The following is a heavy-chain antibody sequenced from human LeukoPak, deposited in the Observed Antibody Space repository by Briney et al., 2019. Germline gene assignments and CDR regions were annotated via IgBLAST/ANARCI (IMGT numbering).Heavy chain of an antibody. Sequence: LSLSCAAAGYTISSYPMHWVSQATNKGLEWVAVISYDGSNKYYADSVKGRFTISRDNSKNTLYLQMNSLRAEDTAVYYCARDPALIGYCSGGSCFKIFDYWGQGTLVTVSS. CDR1: GYTISSYP. CDR2: ISYDGSNK. CDR3: ARDPALIGYCSGGSCFKIFDY. J-gene: IGHJ4*02. V-gene: IGHV3-30-3*01. D-gene: IGHD2-15*01.